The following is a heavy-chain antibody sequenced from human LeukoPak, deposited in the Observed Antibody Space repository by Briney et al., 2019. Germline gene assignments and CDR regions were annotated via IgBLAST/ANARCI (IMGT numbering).Heavy chain of an antibody. D-gene: IGHD5-18*01. CDR1: GFTFSTYS. CDR2: ITRSGSYI. Sequence: PGGSLRLSCAASGFTFSTYSMNWVRQAPGKGLEWVSSITRSGSYIFYADSVKGRFTISRDNTKNSLYLHMNSLRAEDTAVYYCARDPGIQLWSYYFDYWGPGTLVTVSS. V-gene: IGHV3-21*01. J-gene: IGHJ4*02. CDR3: ARDPGIQLWSYYFDY.